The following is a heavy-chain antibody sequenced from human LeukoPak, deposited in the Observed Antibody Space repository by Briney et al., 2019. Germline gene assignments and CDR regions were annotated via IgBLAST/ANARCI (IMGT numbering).Heavy chain of an antibody. V-gene: IGHV3-7*03. D-gene: IGHD2-2*01. Sequence: GGSLRLSCAASGFTLSNAWMSWVRQAPGKGLEWVANIKQDGSEKYYVDSVKGRFTISRDNAKNSLYLQMNSLRAEDTAVYYCARIDLGYCSSTSCPQSVAFDIWGQGTMVTVSS. CDR3: ARIDLGYCSSTSCPQSVAFDI. CDR1: GFTLSNAW. J-gene: IGHJ3*02. CDR2: IKQDGSEK.